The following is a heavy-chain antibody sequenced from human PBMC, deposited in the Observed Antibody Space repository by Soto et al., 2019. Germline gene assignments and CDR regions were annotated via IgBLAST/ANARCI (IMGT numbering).Heavy chain of an antibody. D-gene: IGHD2-21*02. J-gene: IGHJ2*01. V-gene: IGHV3-73*02. CDR3: TRHALQYCGGDCYLLPYFDL. CDR2: IRSKANSYAT. CDR1: GFTFSGSA. Sequence: EVQLVESGGGLVQPGGSLKLSCAASGFTFSGSAMHWVRQASGKGLEWVGRIRSKANSYATAYAASVKGRFTISRADSKITEYLQMNSLKTEDTAVYYCTRHALQYCGGDCYLLPYFDLWGRGTLVTVSS.